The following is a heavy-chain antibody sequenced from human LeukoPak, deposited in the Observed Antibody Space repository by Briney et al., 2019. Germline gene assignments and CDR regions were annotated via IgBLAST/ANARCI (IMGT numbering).Heavy chain of an antibody. J-gene: IGHJ4*02. D-gene: IGHD1-26*01. Sequence: PSETLSLTCAVSGGSISSRTYYWGWIRQPPGKGLEWIASIYYSGSTYYNPSLKSRVTIPIDTSKNQFSLKLSSVTAADTAVYYCARLVGAATDPFDYWGQGTLVTVSS. CDR3: ARLVGAATDPFDY. CDR2: IYYSGST. CDR1: GGSISSRTYY. V-gene: IGHV4-39*01.